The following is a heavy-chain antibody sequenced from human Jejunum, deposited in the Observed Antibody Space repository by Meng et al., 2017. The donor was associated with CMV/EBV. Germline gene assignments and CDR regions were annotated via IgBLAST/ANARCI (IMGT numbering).Heavy chain of an antibody. D-gene: IGHD3-10*01. CDR3: SRGPSGTYTAGNNVYFFPMDV. CDR2: SRNKVNFYTT. Sequence: MEWVRQAPGKGLEWICRSRNKVNFYTTEYAASVKGRFTISTDESKNSMFLLMNSLKTEDTAVYYCSRGPSGTYTAGNNVYFFPMDVWGQGTTVTVSS. V-gene: IGHV3-72*01. J-gene: IGHJ6*02.